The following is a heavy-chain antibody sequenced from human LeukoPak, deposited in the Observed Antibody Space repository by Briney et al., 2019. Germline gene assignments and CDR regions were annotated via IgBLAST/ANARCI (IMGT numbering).Heavy chain of an antibody. CDR2: IIPILGIA. D-gene: IGHD2-2*01. J-gene: IGHJ3*02. V-gene: IGHV1-69*04. CDR3: ASHIVVVPAAAELDAFDI. CDR1: GGTFSSYA. Sequence: PEASVKVSCKASGGTFSSYAISWVRQAPGQGLEWMGRIIPILGIANYAQKFQGRVTITADKSTSTAYMELSSLRSEDTAVYYRASHIVVVPAAAELDAFDIWGQGTMVTVSS.